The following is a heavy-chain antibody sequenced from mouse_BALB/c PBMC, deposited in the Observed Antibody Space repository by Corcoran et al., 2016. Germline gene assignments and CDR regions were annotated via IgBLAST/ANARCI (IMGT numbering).Heavy chain of an antibody. CDR3: ANWDCYFDV. CDR1: GFNIKDTY. D-gene: IGHD4-1*01. Sequence: EVQLQQSGAELVKPGASVKLSCTASGFNIKDTYMHWVKQRPEQGLEWIGRIDPANGNTKYDPKFQGKATITEDTSSNTAYLQLSSLTSEDTAVYYCANWDCYFDVWGAGTTVTVSS. J-gene: IGHJ1*01. V-gene: IGHV14-3*02. CDR2: IDPANGNT.